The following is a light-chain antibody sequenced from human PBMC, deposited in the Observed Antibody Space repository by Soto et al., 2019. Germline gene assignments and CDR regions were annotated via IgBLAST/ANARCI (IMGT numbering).Light chain of an antibody. CDR2: DAS. CDR3: QKYYTAPET. J-gene: IGKJ1*01. Sequence: DIQMTQSPSSLSASVGDRVTITCRASQGIGNYLAWYQQKPGKDPKNLIYDASTLQSGVPSRFSGSGSGTDFTLTISSLQPEDVVTYYCQKYYTAPETFGQGTKVEIK. V-gene: IGKV1-27*01. CDR1: QGIGNY.